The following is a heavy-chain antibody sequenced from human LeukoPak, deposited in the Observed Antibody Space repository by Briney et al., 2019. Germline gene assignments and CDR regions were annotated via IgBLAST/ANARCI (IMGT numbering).Heavy chain of an antibody. Sequence: GGSLRLSCAASGFTFSNAWMSLVRKAQGQGLEWVGRIKSKTDGGTTYYAAPVKGRFTISRDDSKNTLYLQMNSLKTENTAVYYCTTDFGGGYWGQGTLVTVSS. CDR2: IKSKTDGGTT. D-gene: IGHD2-15*01. J-gene: IGHJ4*02. CDR3: TTDFGGGY. CDR1: GFTFSNAW. V-gene: IGHV3-15*01.